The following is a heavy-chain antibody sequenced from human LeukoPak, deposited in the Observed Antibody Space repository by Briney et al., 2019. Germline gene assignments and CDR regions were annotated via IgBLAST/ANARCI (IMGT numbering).Heavy chain of an antibody. D-gene: IGHD5-18*01. CDR2: ISSSGGST. CDR1: GFTFRSYA. J-gene: IGHJ4*02. Sequence: GGSLRLSCAASGFTFRSYAMSWVRQAPGKGLEWVSGISSSGGSTFYANSVKGRFTISRDNSRNTLFLQMNSLRAEDTALYYCAKPSRGYNAFDYWGQGTLVTVSS. V-gene: IGHV3-23*01. CDR3: AKPSRGYNAFDY.